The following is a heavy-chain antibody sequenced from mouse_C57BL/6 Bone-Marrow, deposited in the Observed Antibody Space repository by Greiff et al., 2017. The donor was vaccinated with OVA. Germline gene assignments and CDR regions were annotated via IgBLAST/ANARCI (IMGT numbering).Heavy chain of an antibody. J-gene: IGHJ1*03. CDR2: ILPGSGST. D-gene: IGHD1-1*01. Sequence: VQLQQSGAELMKPGASVKLSCKATGYTFTGYWIEWVKQRPGHGLEWIGEILPGSGSTNYNEKFKGKATFTADTSSNTAYMQLSSLTTEDSAIYYCARTQFPYYYGSSPWYFDVWGTGTTVTVSS. CDR3: ARTQFPYYYGSSPWYFDV. CDR1: GYTFTGYW. V-gene: IGHV1-9*01.